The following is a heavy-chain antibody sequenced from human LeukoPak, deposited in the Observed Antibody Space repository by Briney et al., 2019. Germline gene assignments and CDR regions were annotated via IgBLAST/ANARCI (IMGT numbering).Heavy chain of an antibody. CDR2: IYSGGST. V-gene: IGHV3-66*02. CDR3: ARPYGDYRLDAFGI. CDR1: GFTVSSNY. Sequence: GGSLRLSCAASGFTVSSNYMSWVRQAPGKGLEWVSVIYSGGSTYYADSVKGRFTISRDNSKNTPYLQMNSLRAEDTAVYYCARPYGDYRLDAFGIWGQGTRVTVSS. D-gene: IGHD4-17*01. J-gene: IGHJ3*02.